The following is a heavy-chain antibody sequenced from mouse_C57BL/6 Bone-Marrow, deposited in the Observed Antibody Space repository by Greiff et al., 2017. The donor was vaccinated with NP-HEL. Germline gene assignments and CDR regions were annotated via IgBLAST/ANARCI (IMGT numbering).Heavy chain of an antibody. V-gene: IGHV1-55*01. D-gene: IGHD2-14*01. CDR3: ARFYYRSPFDY. J-gene: IGHJ2*01. CDR1: GYTFTSYW. Sequence: QVQLKESGAELVKPGASVKMSCKASGYTFTSYWITWVKQRPGQGLEWIGDIYPGSGSTNYNEKFKSKATLTVDTSSSTAYMQLSSLTSEDSAVYYCARFYYRSPFDYWGQGTTLTVSS. CDR2: IYPGSGST.